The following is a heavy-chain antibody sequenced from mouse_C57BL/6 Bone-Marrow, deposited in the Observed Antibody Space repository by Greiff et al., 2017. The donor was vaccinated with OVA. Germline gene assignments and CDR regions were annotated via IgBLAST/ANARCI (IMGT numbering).Heavy chain of an antibody. CDR2: INPGSGGT. V-gene: IGHV1-54*01. CDR3: ASDYDWYFDV. D-gene: IGHD2-4*01. J-gene: IGHJ1*03. CDR1: GYAFTNYL. Sequence: QVQLQQSGAELVRPGTSVKVSSCKASGYAFTNYLIEWVKQRPGQGLEWIGVINPGSGGTNYNEKFKGKATLTADKSSSTAYMQLSSLTSEDSAVYFCASDYDWYFDVWGTGATGTVSS.